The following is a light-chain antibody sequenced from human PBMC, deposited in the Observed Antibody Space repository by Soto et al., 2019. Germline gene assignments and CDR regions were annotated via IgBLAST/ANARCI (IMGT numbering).Light chain of an antibody. CDR1: QSVDTS. V-gene: IGKV3-11*01. Sequence: EIVLTQSPAILSLSPGERATLSCRASQSVDTSLGWYQQKPGQAPRLLIYDTFNRATGIPARFSGSGSGTDFPLTISSLEPEDFAVYYCQHRASWPPTFGPGTKVDIK. J-gene: IGKJ3*01. CDR2: DTF. CDR3: QHRASWPPT.